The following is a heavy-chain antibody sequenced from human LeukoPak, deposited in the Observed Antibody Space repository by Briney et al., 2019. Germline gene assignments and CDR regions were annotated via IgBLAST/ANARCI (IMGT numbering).Heavy chain of an antibody. V-gene: IGHV3-48*04. CDR2: ISSSSSTI. Sequence: TGGSLRLSCAASGFAFSTYSIDWVRQAPGKGLEWLSYISSSSSTIYYADSVKGRFTVSRDNAENLVYLQMNSLGAEDTAVYYCARVGRSGNTKDYWGQGTLVTVAS. CDR1: GFAFSTYS. CDR3: ARVGRSGNTKDY. D-gene: IGHD3-10*01. J-gene: IGHJ4*02.